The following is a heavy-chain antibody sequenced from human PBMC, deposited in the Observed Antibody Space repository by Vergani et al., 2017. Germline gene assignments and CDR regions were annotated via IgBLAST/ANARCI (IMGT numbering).Heavy chain of an antibody. Sequence: QVQLVQSGAEVKKPGSSVKVSCKASGGTFSSYAISWVRQAPGQGLEWMGGIIPIFGTANYAQKFQGRVTMTADESTSTAYMELSSLRSEDTAVYYCARDRRVVITTPGAFDIWGQGTMVTVSS. CDR3: ARDRRVVITTPGAFDI. J-gene: IGHJ3*02. V-gene: IGHV1-69*01. CDR1: GGTFSSYA. CDR2: IIPIFGTA. D-gene: IGHD3-22*01.